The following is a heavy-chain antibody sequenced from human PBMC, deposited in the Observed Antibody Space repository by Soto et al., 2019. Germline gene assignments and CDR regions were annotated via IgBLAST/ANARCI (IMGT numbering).Heavy chain of an antibody. CDR3: ARTYYYDSSGYYGTRSAYYGMDV. D-gene: IGHD3-22*01. Sequence: LSLTCTVSGGSISSYYWSWIRQPPGKGLEWIGYIYYSGSTNYNPSLKSRVTISVDTSKNQFSLKLSSVTAADTAVYYCARTYYYDSSGYYGTRSAYYGMDVWGQGTTVTVSS. CDR2: IYYSGST. CDR1: GGSISSYY. J-gene: IGHJ6*02. V-gene: IGHV4-59*01.